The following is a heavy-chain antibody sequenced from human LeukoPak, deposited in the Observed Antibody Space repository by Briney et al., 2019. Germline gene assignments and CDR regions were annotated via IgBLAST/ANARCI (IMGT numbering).Heavy chain of an antibody. CDR3: ASLMTTVTTVDY. J-gene: IGHJ4*02. CDR2: ISGSGGST. Sequence: PGGSLRLSCAASGFTFSTYAMSWVRQAPGKGLEWVSSISGSGGSTYYAVSMNGRFTISRDNSKNTLYLQMHSLRGEDTAVYYCASLMTTVTTVDYWGQGTLVTVSS. CDR1: GFTFSTYA. D-gene: IGHD4-17*01. V-gene: IGHV3-23*01.